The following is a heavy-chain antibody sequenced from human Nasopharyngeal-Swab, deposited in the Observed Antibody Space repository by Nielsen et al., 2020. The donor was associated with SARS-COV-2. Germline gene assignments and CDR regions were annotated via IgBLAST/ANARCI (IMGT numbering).Heavy chain of an antibody. J-gene: IGHJ5*02. Sequence: VRQAPGKGLEWVAVISYDGSNKYYADSVKGRFTISRDNSKNTLYLQMNSLRAEDTAVYYCARPLYYYDSSGYSGSSWGQGTLVTVSS. CDR3: ARPLYYYDSSGYSGSS. V-gene: IGHV3-30-3*01. CDR2: ISYDGSNK. D-gene: IGHD3-22*01.